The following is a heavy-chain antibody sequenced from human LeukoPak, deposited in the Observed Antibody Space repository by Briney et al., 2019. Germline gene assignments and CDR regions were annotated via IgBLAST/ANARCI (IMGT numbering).Heavy chain of an antibody. CDR1: GYTFTSYY. CDR2: INPSGGST. D-gene: IGHD4-17*01. J-gene: IGHJ5*02. CDR3: ARDLGDDLTTVTTGNWFDP. V-gene: IGHV1-46*01. Sequence: GASVKVSCKASGYTFTSYYMHWVRQAPGQGLEWMGIINPSGGSTSYAQKFQGRVTMTRDTSTSTACMELRSLRSDDTAVYYCARDLGDDLTTVTTGNWFDPWGQGTQVTVSS.